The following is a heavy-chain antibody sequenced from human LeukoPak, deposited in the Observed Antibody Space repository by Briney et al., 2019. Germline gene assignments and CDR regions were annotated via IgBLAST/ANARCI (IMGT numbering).Heavy chain of an antibody. Sequence: GGSLRLSCAASGFTIAKKYMNWVRQAPGKGLDWVSLIYSAGGTSYADSVKGRFTISKDNSKNTLYLQMNRLRLEDTAVYYCASSNCNGDCYLDYWGQGTLVTVSS. J-gene: IGHJ4*02. CDR3: ASSNCNGDCYLDY. CDR1: GFTIAKKY. CDR2: IYSAGGT. V-gene: IGHV3-53*01. D-gene: IGHD2-21*02.